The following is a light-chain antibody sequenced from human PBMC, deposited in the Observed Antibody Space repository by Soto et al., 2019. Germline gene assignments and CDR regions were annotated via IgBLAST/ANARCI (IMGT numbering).Light chain of an antibody. CDR2: DAF. J-gene: IGKJ1*01. V-gene: IGKV3-20*01. CDR3: QQYKT. Sequence: EIVFTQSPGTLPLSPGERATLSCRASQSVSTSYVAWYQQKFGQAPRLLIYDAFSRATGIPDRFSASGSGTDFTLTISRLEPEDFAVYYCQQYKTFGQGTKVDIK. CDR1: QSVSTSY.